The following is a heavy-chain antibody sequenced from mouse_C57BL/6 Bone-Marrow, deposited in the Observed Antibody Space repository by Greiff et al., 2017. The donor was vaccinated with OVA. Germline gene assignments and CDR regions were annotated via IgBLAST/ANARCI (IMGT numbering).Heavy chain of an antibody. Sequence: QVQLQQSGPELVKPGASVKISCKASGYAFSSSWMNWVKQRPGKGLEWIGRIYPGDGDTNYNGRFKGKATLTADKSSSTAYMQLSSLTSEDSAVYFCARSRSFDYWGQGTTLTVSS. J-gene: IGHJ2*01. CDR3: ARSRSFDY. CDR1: GYAFSSSW. CDR2: IYPGDGDT. V-gene: IGHV1-82*01.